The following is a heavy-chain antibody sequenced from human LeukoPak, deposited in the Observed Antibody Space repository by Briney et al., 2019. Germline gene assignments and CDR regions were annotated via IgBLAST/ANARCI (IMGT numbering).Heavy chain of an antibody. Sequence: ASVRVSCKASGYTFTGFYMHWVRQAPGQGLEWMGWINPNSGGTNYAQKFQGRVTMTRDTSINTAYMELSSLRSDDTAVYYCAREEVSVISDTCCSGLGYWGQGTLVTVSS. D-gene: IGHD3-10*01. CDR3: AREEVSVISDTCCSGLGY. V-gene: IGHV1-2*02. CDR1: GYTFTGFY. CDR2: INPNSGGT. J-gene: IGHJ4*02.